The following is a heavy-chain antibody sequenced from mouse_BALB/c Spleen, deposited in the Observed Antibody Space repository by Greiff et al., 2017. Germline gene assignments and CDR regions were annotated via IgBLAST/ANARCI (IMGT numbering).Heavy chain of an antibody. CDR2: ISYSGST. J-gene: IGHJ4*01. CDR1: GYSITSDYA. D-gene: IGHD1-1*01. Sequence: DVQLQESGPGLVKPSQSLSLTCTVTGYSITSDYAWNWIRQFPGNQLEWMGYISYSGSTSYNPSLKSRISITRDTSKNQFFLQLNSVTTEDTATYYCATITTVVAKVAMDYWGQGTSVTVSS. CDR3: ATITTVVAKVAMDY. V-gene: IGHV3-2*02.